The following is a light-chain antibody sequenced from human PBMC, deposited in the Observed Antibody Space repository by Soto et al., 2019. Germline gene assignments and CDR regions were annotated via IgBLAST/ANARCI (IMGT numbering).Light chain of an antibody. CDR1: QSVNAN. CDR2: GAS. J-gene: IGKJ1*01. V-gene: IGKV3-15*01. Sequence: EILMTQSPATLSVSPGERATHSCRASQSVNANLAWYQQKSGRAPRLLIFGASTRATDIPGRFSGSGSRTEFTLTISSLQPEDFAVYYCLQYNDWPRTFGQGTKVDIK. CDR3: LQYNDWPRT.